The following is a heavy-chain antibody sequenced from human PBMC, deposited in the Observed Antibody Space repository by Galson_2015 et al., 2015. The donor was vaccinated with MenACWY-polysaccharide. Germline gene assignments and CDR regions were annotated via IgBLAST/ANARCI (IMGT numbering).Heavy chain of an antibody. CDR3: ARDRWLGFNWFDP. Sequence: SVKVSCKASGYTFTTYYIHWVRQAPGQGLEWMGMINPNDGKSTYAQRFQGRVTMTRDTSTNTVYMELSSLKSEDTAVYSCARDRWLGFNWFDPWGQGTLVTVSS. D-gene: IGHD5-12*01. CDR1: GYTFTTYY. V-gene: IGHV1-46*01. J-gene: IGHJ5*02. CDR2: INPNDGKS.